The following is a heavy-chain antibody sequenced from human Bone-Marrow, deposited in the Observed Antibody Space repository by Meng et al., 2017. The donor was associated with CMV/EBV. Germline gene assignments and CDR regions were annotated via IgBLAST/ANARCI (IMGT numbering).Heavy chain of an antibody. V-gene: IGHV1-69*02. CDR1: GGTFSSYT. Sequence: SVKVSCKASGGTFSSYTISWVRQAPGQGLEWMGRIIPILGIANYAQKFQGRVTITADKSTSTAYMELSSLRSEDTAVYYCAIGGNSDGCCGYWGQGKLVTVSS. J-gene: IGHJ4*02. D-gene: IGHD4-23*01. CDR2: IIPILGIA. CDR3: AIGGNSDGCCGY.